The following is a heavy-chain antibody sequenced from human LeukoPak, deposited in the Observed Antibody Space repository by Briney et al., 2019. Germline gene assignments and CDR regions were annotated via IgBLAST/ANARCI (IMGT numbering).Heavy chain of an antibody. V-gene: IGHV1-69*05. Sequence: SVKVSCKASGGTFSSYAISWVRQAPEQGLEWMGRIIPIFGTANYAQKFQGRVTITTDESTSTAYMELSSLRSEDTAVYYCAGGSPFVLLVYVPLESWGQGKLVTVSS. CDR1: GGTFSSYA. J-gene: IGHJ4*02. CDR2: IIPIFGTA. CDR3: AGGSPFVLLVYVPLES. D-gene: IGHD2-8*01.